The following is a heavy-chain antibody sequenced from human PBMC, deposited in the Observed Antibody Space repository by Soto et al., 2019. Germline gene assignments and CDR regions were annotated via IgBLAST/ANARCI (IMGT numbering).Heavy chain of an antibody. V-gene: IGHV1-8*01. J-gene: IGHJ6*02. CDR3: ARVLLWSYYYYGMDV. D-gene: IGHD3-10*01. CDR2: MNPNSGNT. CDR1: GYTFTSYD. Sequence: GASVKVSCKASGYTFTSYDINWVRQATGQGLEWMGCMNPNSGNTGYAQKFQGRVTMTRNTSISTAYMELSSLRSEDTAVYYGARVLLWSYYYYGMDVGGQGTTVPVSS.